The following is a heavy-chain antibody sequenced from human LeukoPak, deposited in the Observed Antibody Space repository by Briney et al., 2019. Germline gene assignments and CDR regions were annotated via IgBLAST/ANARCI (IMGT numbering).Heavy chain of an antibody. CDR1: GGSISSGDYY. CDR3: ARLARANAFDI. CDR2: IYYSGST. J-gene: IGHJ3*02. V-gene: IGHV4-30-4*01. Sequence: SETLSLTCTVSGGSISSGDYYWSWIRQPPGKGLEWIGYIYYSGSTYYNPSLKSRVTISVDTSKNQFSLKLSSVTAADTAVYYCARLARANAFDIWGQGTMVTVSS.